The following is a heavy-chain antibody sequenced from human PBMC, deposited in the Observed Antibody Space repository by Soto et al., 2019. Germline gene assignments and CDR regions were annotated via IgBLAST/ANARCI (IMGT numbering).Heavy chain of an antibody. D-gene: IGHD4-17*01. J-gene: IGHJ4*02. CDR3: AKVRFGDSDY. CDR2: IYYSGST. Sequence: SETLSLTCTVSGGSISPYYWSWIRQPPGKGLEWIGYIYYSGSTNYNPSLKSRVTMSVDRSKNQFSLKLSSVTAADTAVYYCAKVRFGDSDYWGQGTLVTVSS. V-gene: IGHV4-59*01. CDR1: GGSISPYY.